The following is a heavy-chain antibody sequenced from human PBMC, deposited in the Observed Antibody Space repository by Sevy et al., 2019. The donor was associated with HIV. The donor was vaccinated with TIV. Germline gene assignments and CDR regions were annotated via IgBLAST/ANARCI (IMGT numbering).Heavy chain of an antibody. J-gene: IGHJ4*02. CDR2: IYSGGST. D-gene: IGHD2-2*01. Sequence: GGSLRLSCAASGFTVSSNYMSWVRQAPGKGLEWVSVIYSGGSTYYADSVKGRFTISIDNSKNTLYLQMNSLRAEDTAVYYCARGGLAIPAAMGYWGQGTLVTVSS. CDR1: GFTVSSNY. V-gene: IGHV3-53*01. CDR3: ARGGLAIPAAMGY.